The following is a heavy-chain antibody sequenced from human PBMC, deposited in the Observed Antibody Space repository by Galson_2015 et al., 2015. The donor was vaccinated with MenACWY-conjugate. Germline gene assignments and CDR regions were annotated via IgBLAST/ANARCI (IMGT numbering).Heavy chain of an antibody. J-gene: IGHJ4*02. Sequence: SVKVSCKASGYTFSSYPMNWVRQAPGQGLEWMGWINTNTGNPTYAQGFTGRFVFSLDTSVSTAYLQISSLKAEDTAVYYCAGKQGDSSSWYYFDLWGQGTLVTVSS. D-gene: IGHD6-13*01. CDR2: INTNTGNP. CDR3: AGKQGDSSSWYYFDL. V-gene: IGHV7-4-1*02. CDR1: GYTFSSYP.